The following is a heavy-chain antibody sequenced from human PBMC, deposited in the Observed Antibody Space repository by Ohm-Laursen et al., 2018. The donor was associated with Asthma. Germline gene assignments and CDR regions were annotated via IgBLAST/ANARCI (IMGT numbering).Heavy chain of an antibody. V-gene: IGHV4-30-4*01. D-gene: IGHD1-1*01. CDR2: IYRSAST. CDR3: ARGPMHDYYFGS. J-gene: IGHJ4*02. Sequence: TLSLTCCVSGGSISTDDYYWSWIRQSPGKGLEWIGYIYRSASTYSNPSLTSRVTISGDTSKNQFSLKLASVTAADTAVYYCARGPMHDYYFGSWGPGTLVTVSS. CDR1: GGSISTDDYY.